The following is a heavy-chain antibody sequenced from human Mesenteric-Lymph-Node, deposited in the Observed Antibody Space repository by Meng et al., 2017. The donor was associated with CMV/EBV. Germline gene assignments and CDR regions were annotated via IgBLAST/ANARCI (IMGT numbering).Heavy chain of an antibody. J-gene: IGHJ3*02. CDR3: ARDDADDSGSFFGGI. CDR2: IGPNLDTA. CDR1: GGTCIKKA. Sequence: SGGTCIKKAINWGRKAPGQGLEWIGGIGPNLDTAKQAQKFRVRVTITADTSTNTAYMELSGLRPDDTALYFCARDDADDSGSFFGGIWGQGTMVTVSS. V-gene: IGHV1-69*06. D-gene: IGHD3-10*01.